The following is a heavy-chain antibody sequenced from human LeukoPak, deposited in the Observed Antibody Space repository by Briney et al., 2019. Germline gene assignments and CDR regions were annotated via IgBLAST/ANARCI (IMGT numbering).Heavy chain of an antibody. D-gene: IGHD2-8*02. V-gene: IGHV6-1*01. CDR3: AREKVLNGFDI. Sequence: SQTLSLTCAISGDSFSSNTGIWNWVRQSPSRGLEWLGRTYYRSKWFIDYALSVKGRMTINPDTSKNQFSLQLNSVTPEDTAVYYCAREKVLNGFDIWGQGTMVTVSS. CDR1: GDSFSSNTGI. CDR2: TYYRSKWFI. J-gene: IGHJ3*02.